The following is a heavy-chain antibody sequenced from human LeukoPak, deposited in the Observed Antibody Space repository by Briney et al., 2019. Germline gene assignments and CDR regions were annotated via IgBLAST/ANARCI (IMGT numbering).Heavy chain of an antibody. J-gene: IGHJ5*02. CDR3: AKLGGRQWLVGWFDP. CDR1: GFTFDDYA. CDR2: ISWNSGSI. Sequence: GGSLRLSCAASGFTFDDYAMHWVRQAPGKGLEWVSGISWNSGSIGYADSVKGRFTISRDNAKNSLYLQMNSLRAEDTALYYCAKLGGRQWLVGWFDPWGQGTLVTVSS. D-gene: IGHD6-19*01. V-gene: IGHV3-9*01.